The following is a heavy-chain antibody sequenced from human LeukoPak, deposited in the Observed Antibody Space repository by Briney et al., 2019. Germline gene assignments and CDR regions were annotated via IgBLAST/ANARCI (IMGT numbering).Heavy chain of an antibody. J-gene: IGHJ4*02. V-gene: IGHV3-48*03. Sequence: PGRSLRLSCAGSGFTFSSYEINWVRQAPGKGLEWVSSISSSGSVIYYADSVKGRFTISRDSAKNSLYLQINSLRAEDTAIYYCARAFSSGWFDYWGQGTLVTVSS. CDR3: ARAFSSGWFDY. CDR1: GFTFSSYE. D-gene: IGHD6-19*01. CDR2: ISSSGSVI.